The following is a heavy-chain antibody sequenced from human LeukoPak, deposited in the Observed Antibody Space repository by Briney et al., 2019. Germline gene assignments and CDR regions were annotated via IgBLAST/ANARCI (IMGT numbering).Heavy chain of an antibody. J-gene: IGHJ1*01. CDR3: ARTGIVGATRVLRHHQYFQH. D-gene: IGHD1-26*01. V-gene: IGHV1-69*05. CDR2: IIPIFGTA. Sequence: ASVKVSCKASGGTFSSYAISWVRQAPGQGLEWMGGIIPIFGTANYAQKFQGRVTITTDESTSTAYMELSSLRSEDTAVYYCARTGIVGATRVLRHHQYFQHWGQGTLVTVSS. CDR1: GGTFSSYA.